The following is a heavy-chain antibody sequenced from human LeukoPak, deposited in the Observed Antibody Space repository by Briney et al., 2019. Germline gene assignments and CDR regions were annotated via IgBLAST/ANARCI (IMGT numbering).Heavy chain of an antibody. J-gene: IGHJ6*04. D-gene: IGHD2-15*01. CDR3: ASATLRCSGGGCYEMDV. CDR2: ISAYNGNT. Sequence: EASVKVSCKASGYTFTSYGISWVRQAPGQGLEWMGWISAYNGNTNYAQKLQGRVTMTTDTSTSTAYMELSSLRSDDTAVYYCASATLRCSGGGCYEMDVWGKGTTVTVSS. CDR1: GYTFTSYG. V-gene: IGHV1-18*01.